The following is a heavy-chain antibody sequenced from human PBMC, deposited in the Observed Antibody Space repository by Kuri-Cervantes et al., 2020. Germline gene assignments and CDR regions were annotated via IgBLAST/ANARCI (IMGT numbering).Heavy chain of an antibody. J-gene: IGHJ6*03. CDR1: GFTFSSYS. CDR3: AKDHYYYYYMDV. Sequence: GESLKISCAASGFTFSSYSMNWVRQAPGKGLEWVSLLYNAGTTIYADSVKGRFTISRDDSKNTLYLHMNSLRVEDTAVYYCAKDHYYYYYMDVWGKGTTVTVSS. CDR2: LYNAGTT. V-gene: IGHV3-53*01.